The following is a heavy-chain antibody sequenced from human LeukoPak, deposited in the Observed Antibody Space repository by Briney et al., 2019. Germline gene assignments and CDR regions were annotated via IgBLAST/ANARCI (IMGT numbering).Heavy chain of an antibody. V-gene: IGHV1-2*02. J-gene: IGHJ4*02. CDR3: ARPLWFGEFSLDY. CDR2: INPNSGGT. D-gene: IGHD3-10*01. CDR1: GYTFTGYY. Sequence: ASVKVSCKASGYTFTGYYMHWVRQAPGQGLEWMGWINPNSGGTNYAQKFQGRVTMTRDTSISTAYMELSRLRSDDTAVYYCARPLWFGEFSLDYWGQGTLVTVSS.